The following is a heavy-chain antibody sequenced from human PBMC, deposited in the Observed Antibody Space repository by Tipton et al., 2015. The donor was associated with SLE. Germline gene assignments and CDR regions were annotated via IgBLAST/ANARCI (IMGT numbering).Heavy chain of an antibody. CDR1: GGSISSGGYS. J-gene: IGHJ4*02. Sequence: TLSLTCAVSGGSISSGGYSWSWIRQPPGKGLEWIGYIYHSGSTYYNPSLKSRVTISVDRSKNQFSPKLSSVTAADTAVYYCARGVTGTRGAFDYWGQGTLVTVSS. CDR3: ARGVTGTRGAFDY. D-gene: IGHD1-7*01. V-gene: IGHV4-30-2*01. CDR2: IYHSGST.